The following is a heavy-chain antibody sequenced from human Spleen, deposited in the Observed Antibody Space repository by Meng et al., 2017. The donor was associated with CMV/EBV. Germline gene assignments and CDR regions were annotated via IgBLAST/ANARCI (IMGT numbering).Heavy chain of an antibody. D-gene: IGHD6-13*01. CDR1: GHTFSGYY. CDR2: ISPDSGGT. J-gene: IGHJ5*02. CDR3: ARSSWYDWFDP. Sequence: SCKASGHTFSGYYLHWVRQAPGQGLEWMGWISPDSGGTQYEQTFQGRVTFSRDTSISTAYMEVSSLISDDTAVYYCARSSWYDWFDPWGQGTLVTVSS. V-gene: IGHV1-2*02.